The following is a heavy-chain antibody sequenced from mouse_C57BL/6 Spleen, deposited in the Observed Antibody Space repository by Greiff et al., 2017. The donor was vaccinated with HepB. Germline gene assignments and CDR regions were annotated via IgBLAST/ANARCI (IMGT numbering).Heavy chain of an antibody. CDR2: IDPSDSYT. D-gene: IGHD2-2*01. CDR1: GYTFTSYW. Sequence: QVQLQQPGAELVRPGTSVKLSCKASGYTFTSYWMHWVKQRPGQGLEWIGVIDPSDSYTNYNQKFKGKATLTVDTSSSTAYMQLSSLTSEDSAVYYCASEGLRRDYAMDYGGQGTSVTVSS. V-gene: IGHV1-59*01. J-gene: IGHJ4*01. CDR3: ASEGLRRDYAMDY.